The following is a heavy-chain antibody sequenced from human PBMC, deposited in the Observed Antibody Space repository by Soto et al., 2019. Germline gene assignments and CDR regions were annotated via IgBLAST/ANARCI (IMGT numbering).Heavy chain of an antibody. J-gene: IGHJ6*02. CDR1: GYSFTSYW. CDR3: ERDSAVAGRHYYYLYGMDV. V-gene: IGHV5-51*01. CDR2: IYPGDSDT. D-gene: IGHD6-19*01. Sequence: GESLKISCKGSGYSFTSYWIGWVRQMPGKGLEWMGIIYPGDSDTRYSPSFQGQVTISADESISTAYLQWSSLKASDTAMYYCERDSAVAGRHYYYLYGMDVRGQGTTVTVSS.